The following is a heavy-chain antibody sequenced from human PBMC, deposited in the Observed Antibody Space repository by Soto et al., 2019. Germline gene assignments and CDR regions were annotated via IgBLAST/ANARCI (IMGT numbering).Heavy chain of an antibody. CDR2: MNPNNGNT. CDR3: VRGRADGDYGNWIDP. D-gene: IGHD4-17*01. V-gene: IGHV1-8*01. CDR1: GYTFTSYD. Sequence: QVQLVQSGAEVKKPGASVKVSCKASGYTFTSYDINWVRQATGQGLEWMGWMNPNNGNTGYAQKFQGRVIMTRDTSISTVYMELSSLRSEDTAVYYCVRGRADGDYGNWIDPWGQGTLVTVSS. J-gene: IGHJ5*02.